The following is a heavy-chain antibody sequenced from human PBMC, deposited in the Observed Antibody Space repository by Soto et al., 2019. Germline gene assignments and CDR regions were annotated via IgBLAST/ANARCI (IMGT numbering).Heavy chain of an antibody. Sequence: PGGSLRLSCAASGFTFSSYEMNWVRQAPGKGLEWVSYISSSGSTIYYADSVKGRFTISRDNAKNSLYLQMNSLRAEDTAVYYCAREGLAVAGTKPAKNYYYGMDVWGQGTTVTVSS. CDR3: AREGLAVAGTKPAKNYYYGMDV. CDR1: GFTFSSYE. D-gene: IGHD6-19*01. V-gene: IGHV3-48*03. J-gene: IGHJ6*02. CDR2: ISSSGSTI.